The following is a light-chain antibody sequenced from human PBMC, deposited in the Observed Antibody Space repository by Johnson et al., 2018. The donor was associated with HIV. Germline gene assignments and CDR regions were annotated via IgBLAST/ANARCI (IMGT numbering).Light chain of an antibody. V-gene: IGLV1-51*02. Sequence: QSVLTQPPSVSAAPGQMVSISCSGSSSNIGKNYVSWYQQFPGTAPKLLIHENNMRPSGIPDRFSGSKSGTSATLGITGLQTGDEADYYCGTWDSSLNAYVFGAATKVAVL. CDR2: ENN. CDR1: SSNIGKNY. J-gene: IGLJ1*01. CDR3: GTWDSSLNAYV.